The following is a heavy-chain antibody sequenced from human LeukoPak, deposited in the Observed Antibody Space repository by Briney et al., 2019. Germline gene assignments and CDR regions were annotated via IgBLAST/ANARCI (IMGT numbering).Heavy chain of an antibody. CDR1: GFTISGYG. CDR2: IRYDGSNK. V-gene: IGHV3-30*02. J-gene: IGHJ4*02. Sequence: PGGSLRLSCAASGFTISGYGMHWARQAPGKGLEWVAFIRYDGSNKYYTDSVKGRFTISRDTSNNTLSLQMNSLRAEDTAVYYCARNYYDSGSYPDYWGQGTLVTVSS. CDR3: ARNYYDSGSYPDY. D-gene: IGHD3-10*01.